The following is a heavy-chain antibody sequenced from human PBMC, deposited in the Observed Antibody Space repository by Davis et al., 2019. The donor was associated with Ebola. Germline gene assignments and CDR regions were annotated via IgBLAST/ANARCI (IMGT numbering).Heavy chain of an antibody. D-gene: IGHD5-12*01. J-gene: IGHJ5*02. CDR3: ARANYGYSGYDSPWFDP. Sequence: SETLSLTCTVSGGSISSGGYYWSWIRQHPGKGLEWIGYIYYSGSTYYNPSLKSRVTISVDTSKNPVSLPLNSVTPEDTAVYYFARANYGYSGYDSPWFDPWGQGTLVTVSS. CDR1: GGSISSGGYY. CDR2: IYYSGST. V-gene: IGHV4-31*03.